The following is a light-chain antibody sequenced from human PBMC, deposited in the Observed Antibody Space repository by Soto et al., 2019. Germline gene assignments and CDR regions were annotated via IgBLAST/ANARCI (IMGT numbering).Light chain of an antibody. V-gene: IGLV2-14*01. J-gene: IGLJ2*01. CDR3: CSYTGGTTLV. CDR1: RSDVGGYKY. Sequence: QSALTQPASVSGAPGPTITSSCTGSRSDVGGYKYVSWYQQHPGKAPKLMIFEVSNRPSGVSNRFSGSKSGNTASLTISGLQAEDEGDYYCCSYTGGTTLVCGGGTKLTVL. CDR2: EVS.